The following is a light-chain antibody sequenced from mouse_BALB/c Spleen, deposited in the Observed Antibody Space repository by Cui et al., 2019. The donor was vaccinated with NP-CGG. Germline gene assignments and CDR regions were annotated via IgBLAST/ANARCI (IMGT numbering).Light chain of an antibody. CDR1: TGAVTTTNY. CDR3: ALWYSNHWV. Sequence: QAVVTQESALITSPGETVTLTCRSSTGAVTTTNYANWVQEKPDHLFTGLIGGTNNRAPGVPARFSGSLIGDKAALTITGAQTEDEAIYFCALWYSNHWVIGGGTKLTVL. CDR2: GTN. V-gene: IGLV1*01. J-gene: IGLJ1*01.